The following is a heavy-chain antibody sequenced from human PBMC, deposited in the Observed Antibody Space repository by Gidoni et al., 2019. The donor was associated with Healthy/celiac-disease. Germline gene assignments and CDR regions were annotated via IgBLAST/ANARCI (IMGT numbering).Heavy chain of an antibody. CDR1: GGSISSYY. V-gene: IGHV4-59*01. CDR3: ARAKWFDP. CDR2: IYYSGST. Sequence: QVQLQESGPGLVKPSETLSPTCTVSGGSISSYYWSWIRQPPGKGLEWIGYIYYSGSTNYNPSLKSRVTISVDTSKNQFSLKLSSVTAADTAVYYCARAKWFDPWGQGTLVTVSS. J-gene: IGHJ5*02.